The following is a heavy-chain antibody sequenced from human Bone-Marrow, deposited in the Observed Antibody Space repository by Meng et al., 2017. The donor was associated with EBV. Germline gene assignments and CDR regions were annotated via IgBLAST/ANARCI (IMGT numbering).Heavy chain of an antibody. CDR2: INGDGGTT. CDR1: GFTFTNSW. CDR3: AKDCFGDKDS. Sequence: VQLVESGGGLVEPGGALRLSFAASGFTFTNSWMHWVRQAPGKGLVWVSRINGDGGTTNYADSVKGRFTISRDNANNTVYLQMNNLRAEDTAVYYCAKDCFGDKDSWGQGTLVTVSS. J-gene: IGHJ4*02. D-gene: IGHD2-21*01. V-gene: IGHV3-74*01.